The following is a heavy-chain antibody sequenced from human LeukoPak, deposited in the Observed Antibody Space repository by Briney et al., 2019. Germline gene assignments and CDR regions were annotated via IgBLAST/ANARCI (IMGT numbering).Heavy chain of an antibody. CDR3: ARNDSVAGTTFDY. V-gene: IGHV4-34*01. CDR1: GGSFSGYY. CDR2: INHSGST. J-gene: IGHJ4*02. Sequence: SETLSLTCAVYGGSFSGYYWSWIRQPPGKGLEWIGEINHSGSTKYNPSLKSRVTISVDTSKNLFSLKLSSVTAADTAVYYCARNDSVAGTTFDYWGQGTLVTVSS. D-gene: IGHD6-19*01.